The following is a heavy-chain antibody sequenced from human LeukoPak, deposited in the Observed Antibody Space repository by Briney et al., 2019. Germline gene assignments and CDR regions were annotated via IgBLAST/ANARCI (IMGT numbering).Heavy chain of an antibody. J-gene: IGHJ4*02. CDR3: ARLVSGRYYDVDY. V-gene: IGHV6-1*01. CDR1: GDSVSSNSAA. Sequence: SQTLSLTCAISGDSVSSNSAAWNWIRQSPSRGLEWLGRTYYRSKWFNDYAVSVKSRITISPDTSKKQFSLQLNSVTPEDTGVYYCARLVSGRYYDVDYWGQGTLVNVSS. D-gene: IGHD1-26*01. CDR2: TYYRSKWFN.